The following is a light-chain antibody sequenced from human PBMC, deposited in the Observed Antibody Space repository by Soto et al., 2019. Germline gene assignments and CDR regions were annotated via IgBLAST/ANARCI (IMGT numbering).Light chain of an antibody. J-gene: IGKJ1*01. Sequence: DIQMTQSPSSLSASVGDRVTITCRASQDISSFLNWYQQKPGKAPNLLIHTASSLQSGVPSRFGGGGSGTDFTLTIRGLQPEDAATYFCQQSFTTQWTFGQGTKVEI. CDR3: QQSFTTQWT. CDR2: TAS. CDR1: QDISSF. V-gene: IGKV1-39*01.